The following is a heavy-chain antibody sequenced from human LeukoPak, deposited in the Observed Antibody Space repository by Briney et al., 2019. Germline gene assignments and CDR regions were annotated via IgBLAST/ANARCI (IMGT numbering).Heavy chain of an antibody. Sequence: GTSLRLFCAASGFTFSSYAMYWVRQAPGKGLEWVAITSSDGGNKYYADSVMGRFTISRDNSKNTLYLQMNSLRTEDTAVYYCARDNSGSGSYIQLDYWGQGTRVTVSS. J-gene: IGHJ4*02. D-gene: IGHD3-10*01. CDR2: TSSDGGNK. CDR1: GFTFSSYA. V-gene: IGHV3-30-3*01. CDR3: ARDNSGSGSYIQLDY.